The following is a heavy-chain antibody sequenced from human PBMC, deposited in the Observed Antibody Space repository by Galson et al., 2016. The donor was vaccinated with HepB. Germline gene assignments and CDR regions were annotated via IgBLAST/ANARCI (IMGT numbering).Heavy chain of an antibody. J-gene: IGHJ3*02. Sequence: TLSLTCTVSGGSISSGGYFWSWIHQHPGKGLEWIGYIYYSGSTYYNPSLKSRVTISVDTSKNQFSLKLSSVTAADTAVYYCARVPLYYDSSGSPRGNDAFDIWGQGTMVTVSS. D-gene: IGHD3-22*01. CDR2: IYYSGST. V-gene: IGHV4-31*03. CDR3: ARVPLYYDSSGSPRGNDAFDI. CDR1: GGSISSGGYF.